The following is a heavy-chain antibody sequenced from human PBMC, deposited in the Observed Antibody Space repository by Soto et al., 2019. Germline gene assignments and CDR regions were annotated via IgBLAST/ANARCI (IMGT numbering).Heavy chain of an antibody. CDR1: GFTFSSYG. CDR3: ARDVSLGVAGYSDY. V-gene: IGHV3-33*01. D-gene: IGHD2-21*01. J-gene: IGHJ4*02. Sequence: QVQLVEAGGGVVQPGRSLRLSCVGSGFTFSSYGIHWVRQAPGKGLEWVALIWYDGSNKYHADSVKGRFTISRDNSKNTVYLLMQSRRVEDTAVYYCARDVSLGVAGYSDYWGQGTLVTVSS. CDR2: IWYDGSNK.